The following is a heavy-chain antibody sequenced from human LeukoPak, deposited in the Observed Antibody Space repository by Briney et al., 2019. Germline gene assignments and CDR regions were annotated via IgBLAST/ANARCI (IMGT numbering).Heavy chain of an antibody. Sequence: PSETLSLTCTVSGYSISGGYYWGWIRQPPGKGLEWIGTIYHSGNTYYNPSLKSRVTISIDTSKNQFSLKLRSVTATDTAVYYCARVSGWRYYYYYMDVWGKGTTVTVSS. CDR1: GYSISGGYY. CDR2: IYHSGNT. D-gene: IGHD6-19*01. J-gene: IGHJ6*03. CDR3: ARVSGWRYYYYYMDV. V-gene: IGHV4-38-2*02.